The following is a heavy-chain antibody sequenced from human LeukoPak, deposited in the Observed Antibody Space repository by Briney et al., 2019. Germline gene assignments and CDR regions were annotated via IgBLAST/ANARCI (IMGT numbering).Heavy chain of an antibody. CDR3: ARAITIFSHFDY. CDR1: GGSISSSSYY. D-gene: IGHD3-9*01. CDR2: IYYSGST. J-gene: IGHJ4*02. V-gene: IGHV4-39*07. Sequence: SETLSLTCTVSGGSISSSSYYWGWIRQPPGKGLEWIGSIYYSGSTYYNPSLKSRVTMSVDTSKNQFSLKLSSVTAADTAVYYCARAITIFSHFDYWGQGTLVTVSS.